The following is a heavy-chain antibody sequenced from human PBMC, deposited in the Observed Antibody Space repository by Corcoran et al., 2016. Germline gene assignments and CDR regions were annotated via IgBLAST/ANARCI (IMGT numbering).Heavy chain of an antibody. CDR2: INHSGST. CDR3: ARTYSSSWEIAVAGTKKSHTFYYFDY. J-gene: IGHJ4*02. D-gene: IGHD6-13*01. V-gene: IGHV4-34*01. CDR1: GGSFSGYY. Sequence: QVQLQQWGAGLLKPSETLSLTCAVYGGSFSGYYWSWIRQPPGKGLEWIGEINHSGSTNYNPSLKSRVTISVDTSKNQFSLKLSSVTAADTAVYYCARTYSSSWEIAVAGTKKSHTFYYFDYWGQGTLVTVSS.